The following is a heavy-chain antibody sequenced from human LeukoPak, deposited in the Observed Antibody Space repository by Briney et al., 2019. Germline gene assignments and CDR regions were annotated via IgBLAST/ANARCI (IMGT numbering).Heavy chain of an antibody. CDR3: ARSLYCSGGRCGGIDY. CDR2: ISYDGSNT. V-gene: IGHV3-30-3*01. J-gene: IGHJ4*02. Sequence: GGSLRLSCAASGFNFSIYAMDWVRQAPGKGLEWVAGISYDGSNTYYTDSVKGRFTISRDNSKNAPFLQMNSLRVEDTAMYYCARSLYCSGGRCGGIDYWGQGTLVTVSS. CDR1: GFNFSIYA. D-gene: IGHD2-15*01.